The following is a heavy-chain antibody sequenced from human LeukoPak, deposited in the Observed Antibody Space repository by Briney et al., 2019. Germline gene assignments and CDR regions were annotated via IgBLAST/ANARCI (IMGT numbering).Heavy chain of an antibody. CDR3: ARDPSMRIAGSNFDY. V-gene: IGHV1-18*01. CDR2: ISAYNGNT. J-gene: IGHJ4*02. D-gene: IGHD2-21*01. CDR1: GYTFTSYG. Sequence: ASVKVSCKASGYTFTSYGISWVRQAPGQGLEWMGWISAYNGNTNYAQKLQGRVTMTTDTSTSTAYMELRSLRSDDTAVYYCARDPSMRIAGSNFDYWGQGTLVTVSS.